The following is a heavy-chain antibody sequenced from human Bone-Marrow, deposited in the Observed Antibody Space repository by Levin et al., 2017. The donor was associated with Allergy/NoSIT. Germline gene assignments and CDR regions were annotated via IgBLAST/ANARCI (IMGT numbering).Heavy chain of an antibody. CDR3: ARQAQATMRSWFDP. D-gene: IGHD5-12*01. CDR1: GYTFNNHD. J-gene: IGHJ5*02. V-gene: IGHV1-18*01. Sequence: PGRSLRLSCKTSGYTFNNHDINWVRQAPGEGLEWMGWISVYNGYTHYAHKFEGRVTMTTDTSTRTAYMELRNLRADDTAVYYCARQAQATMRSWFDPWGQGTLVAVSS. CDR2: ISVYNGYT.